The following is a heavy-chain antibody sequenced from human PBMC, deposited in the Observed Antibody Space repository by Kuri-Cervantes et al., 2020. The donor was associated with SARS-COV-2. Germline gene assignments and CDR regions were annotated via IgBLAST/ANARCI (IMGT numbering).Heavy chain of an antibody. CDR3: AREGAYDFWSIDY. V-gene: IGHV3-21*01. CDR2: ISSSSSYI. Sequence: GESLKISCAASGFTFSSYAMSWVRQAPGKGLEWVSSISSSSSYIYYADSVKGRFTISRDNAKNSLYLQMNSLRAEDTAVYYCAREGAYDFWSIDYWGQGTLVTVSS. J-gene: IGHJ4*02. CDR1: GFTFSSYA. D-gene: IGHD3-3*01.